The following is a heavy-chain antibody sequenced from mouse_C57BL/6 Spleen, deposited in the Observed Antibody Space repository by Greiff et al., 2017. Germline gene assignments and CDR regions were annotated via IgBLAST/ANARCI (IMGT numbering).Heavy chain of an antibody. CDR1: GYTFTSYW. J-gene: IGHJ2*01. V-gene: IGHV1-69*01. Sequence: QVQLQQPGAELVMPGASVKLSCKASGYTFTSYWMHWVKQRPGQGLEWIGEIDPSDSYTNYNQKFKGKSTLTVDKSSSTAYMQLSSLTSEDSAVYYCARLGYDGGYFDYWGQGTTLTVSS. CDR2: IDPSDSYT. CDR3: ARLGYDGGYFDY. D-gene: IGHD2-2*01.